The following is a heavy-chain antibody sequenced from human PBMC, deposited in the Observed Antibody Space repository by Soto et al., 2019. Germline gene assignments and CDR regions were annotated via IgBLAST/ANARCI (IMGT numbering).Heavy chain of an antibody. J-gene: IGHJ4*02. V-gene: IGHV1-18*01. CDR1: GYTFTSYG. D-gene: IGHD2-15*01. CDR3: ARWMICSGGSCQSGSDY. CDR2: ISAYNGNT. Sequence: QVQLVQSGAEVKKPGASVKVSCKASGYTFTSYGISWVRQAPGQGLEWMGWISAYNGNTNYAQKLQGRVTMTTDTSTRKAYMELRSLRSDDTAVYYCARWMICSGGSCQSGSDYWGQGTLVTVSS.